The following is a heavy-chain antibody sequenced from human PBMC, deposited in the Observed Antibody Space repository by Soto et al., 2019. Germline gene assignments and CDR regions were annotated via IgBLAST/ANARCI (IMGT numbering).Heavy chain of an antibody. CDR3: ARGAIGSGSYPRGNWFDP. CDR1: GGSISSGGYY. V-gene: IGHV4-31*03. Sequence: TLSLTCTVSGGSISSGGYYGSWFRQHPGKGLEWIGYIYYSGSTYYNPSLKSRVTISVDTSKNQFSLKLSSVTAADTAVYYCARGAIGSGSYPRGNWFDPWGQGTLVTVS. CDR2: IYYSGST. D-gene: IGHD3-10*01. J-gene: IGHJ5*02.